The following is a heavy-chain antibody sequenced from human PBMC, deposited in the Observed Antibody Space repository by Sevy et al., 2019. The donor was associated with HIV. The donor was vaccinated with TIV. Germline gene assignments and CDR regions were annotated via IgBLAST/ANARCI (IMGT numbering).Heavy chain of an antibody. CDR2: ISSSSSTI. CDR1: GFTFSSYS. V-gene: IGHV3-48*02. Sequence: GGSLRLSCAASGFTFSSYSMNWVRQAPGKGLEWVSYISSSSSTIYYADSVKGRFTISRDNAKNSRYLQMNSLRDEDTAVYYCARLAQACSGGSCYPPPADAFDIWGQGTMVTVSS. D-gene: IGHD2-15*01. CDR3: ARLAQACSGGSCYPPPADAFDI. J-gene: IGHJ3*02.